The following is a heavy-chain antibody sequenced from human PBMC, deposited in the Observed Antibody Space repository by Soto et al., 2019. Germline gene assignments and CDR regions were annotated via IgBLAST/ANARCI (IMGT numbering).Heavy chain of an antibody. CDR3: ARGIYSKVGATIWFDP. D-gene: IGHD1-26*01. V-gene: IGHV4-4*07. CDR1: GCSIKSYY. Sequence: PSESLALSCAFSGCSIKSYYWSWIRQPAGKGLEWIGRIYTSGSTNYNPSLKSRVTMSVDTSKNRFSLKLSSVTAADTAVYYCARGIYSKVGATIWFDPWGQGTLVTVSS. J-gene: IGHJ5*02. CDR2: IYTSGST.